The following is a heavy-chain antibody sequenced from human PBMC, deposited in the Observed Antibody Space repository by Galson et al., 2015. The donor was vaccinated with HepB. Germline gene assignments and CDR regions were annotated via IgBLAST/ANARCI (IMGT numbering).Heavy chain of an antibody. J-gene: IGHJ4*02. D-gene: IGHD4-11*01. CDR1: GGTFSSYA. CDR2: IIPIFGTA. Sequence: SVKVSCKASGGTFSSYAISWVRQAPGQGLEWMGGIIPIFGTANYAQKFQGRVAITADESTSTAYMELSSLRSEDTAVYYCAREPLAVPRLQGGWGQGTLVTVSS. CDR3: AREPLAVPRLQGG. V-gene: IGHV1-69*13.